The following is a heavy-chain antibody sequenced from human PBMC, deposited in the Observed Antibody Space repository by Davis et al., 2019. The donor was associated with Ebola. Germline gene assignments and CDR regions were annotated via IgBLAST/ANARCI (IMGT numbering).Heavy chain of an antibody. V-gene: IGHV4-61*01. CDR3: ARLEAAAGLDY. CDR1: GGSVSSGSYY. CDR2: IYYSGST. Sequence: SETLSLTCTVSGGSVSSGSYYWSWIRQPPGKGLEWIGYIYYSGSTNYNPSLKSRVTISVDTSKNQFSLKLSSVTAADTAVYYCARLEAAAGLDYWGQGTLVTVSS. J-gene: IGHJ4*02. D-gene: IGHD6-13*01.